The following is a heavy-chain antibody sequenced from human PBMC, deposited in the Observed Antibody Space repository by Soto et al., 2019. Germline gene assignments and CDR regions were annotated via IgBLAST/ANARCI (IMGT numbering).Heavy chain of an antibody. CDR3: ARDFEY. CDR2: INSDGSST. J-gene: IGHJ4*02. Sequence: EVQLVESGGGLVQPGGSLRLSCEASGFTFSTFWMHWVRQAPGKGLVWVSRINSDGSSTNYADSVKGRVTISRDNATNTLYLKLNSLRPEDTAVYYCARDFEYWGQGTLVTVSS. V-gene: IGHV3-74*01. CDR1: GFTFSTFW.